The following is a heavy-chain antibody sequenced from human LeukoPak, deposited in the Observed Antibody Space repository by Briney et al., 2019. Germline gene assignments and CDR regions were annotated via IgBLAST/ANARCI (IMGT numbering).Heavy chain of an antibody. CDR1: GFTFSSYE. J-gene: IGHJ5*02. Sequence: GALRLSCAASGFTFSSYEMNWVRRAPGKGLEWVSYISSSGSTIYYADSVKGRFTISRDNAKNSLYLQMNSLRAEDTAVYYCARDSDYGGGWFDPWGQGTLVTVSS. CDR2: ISSSGSTI. V-gene: IGHV3-48*03. CDR3: ARDSDYGGGWFDP. D-gene: IGHD4-23*01.